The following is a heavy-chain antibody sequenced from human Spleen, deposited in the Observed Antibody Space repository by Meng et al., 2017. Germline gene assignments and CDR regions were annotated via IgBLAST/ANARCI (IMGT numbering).Heavy chain of an antibody. J-gene: IGHJ4*02. CDR1: GGSFSDYY. CDR2: INHSGST. D-gene: IGHD4-11*01. Sequence: QGQPQQLGAGLLKPSETLSLTCVVSGGSFSDYYWSWIRQPPGKGLEWIGEINHSGSTNYNPSLESRATISVDTSQNNLSLKLSSVTAADSAVYYCARGPTTMAHDFNYWGQGTLVTVSS. V-gene: IGHV4-34*01. CDR3: ARGPTTMAHDFNY.